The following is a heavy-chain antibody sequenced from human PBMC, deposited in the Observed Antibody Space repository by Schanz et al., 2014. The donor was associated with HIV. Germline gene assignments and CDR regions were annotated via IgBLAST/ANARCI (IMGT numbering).Heavy chain of an antibody. D-gene: IGHD3-10*01. CDR2: ISGSGGTI. Sequence: EVQLLESGGGLAQPGGSLRLSCTASEFVFSNFGISWVRQAPGKGLEWVSFISGSGGTIYYADSVKGRFTISRDNSKNTLYLQMSSLRAEDTAVYYCSRVGGWGAFDFWGQGTMLTVSS. CDR1: EFVFSNFG. CDR3: SRVGGWGAFDF. V-gene: IGHV3-23*01. J-gene: IGHJ3*01.